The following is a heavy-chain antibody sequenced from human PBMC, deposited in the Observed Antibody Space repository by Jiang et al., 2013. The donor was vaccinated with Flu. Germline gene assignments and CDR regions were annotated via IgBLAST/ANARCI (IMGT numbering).Heavy chain of an antibody. CDR3: ASTFDRLYYDSSGGYNWFDP. CDR2: INHSGST. CDR1: GGSFSGYY. D-gene: IGHD3-22*01. J-gene: IGHJ5*02. V-gene: IGHV4-34*01. Sequence: LLKPSETLSLTCAVYGGSFSGYYWSWIRQPPGKGLEWIGEINHSGSTNYNPSLKSRVTISVDTSKNQFSLKLSSVTAXDTAVYCCASTFDRLYYDSSGGYNWFDP.